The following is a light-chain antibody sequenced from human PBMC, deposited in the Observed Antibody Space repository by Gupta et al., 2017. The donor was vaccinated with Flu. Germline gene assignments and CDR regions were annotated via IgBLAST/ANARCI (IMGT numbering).Light chain of an antibody. CDR2: SNT. CDR1: SNNVGNQG. CDR3: SAWDSILNDAV. J-gene: IGLJ3*02. Sequence: TATLTSTGNSNNVGNQGAAWLQQHQAHPPKVLTDSNTNRPSGISERFSASRSGNTASLTITGLQPEDEADYYCSAWDSILNDAVFGGGTKVTVL. V-gene: IGLV10-54*04.